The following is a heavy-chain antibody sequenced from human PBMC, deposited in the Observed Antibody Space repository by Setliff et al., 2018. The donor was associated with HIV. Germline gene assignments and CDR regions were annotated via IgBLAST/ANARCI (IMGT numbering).Heavy chain of an antibody. CDR1: GGSISSGSYY. Sequence: SETLSLTCTVSGGSISSGSYYWSWIRQPAGEGLEWIGQIHTTGTTNCNPSLKSRVTISVDTSKNQFSLQLSPVTAADTAVYYCARGVYYYYDSDAYWYWFDPWGQGTLVTVSS. CDR2: IHTTGTT. J-gene: IGHJ5*02. CDR3: ARGVYYYYDSDAYWYWFDP. V-gene: IGHV4-61*09. D-gene: IGHD3-22*01.